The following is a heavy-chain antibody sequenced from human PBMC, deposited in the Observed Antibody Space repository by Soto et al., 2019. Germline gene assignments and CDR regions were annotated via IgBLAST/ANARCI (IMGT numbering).Heavy chain of an antibody. CDR1: GFTFSTSW. J-gene: IGHJ4*02. D-gene: IGHD2-21*01. CDR3: VRDYPVVNPY. CDR2: IKEDGSGK. V-gene: IGHV3-7*01. Sequence: EVQLVESGGGLVQPGGSLRLSCAASGFTFSTSWMSWVRQAPGKGLEWVADIKEDGSGKKYVDSVKGRFTTSRDHARNSVYLQMTILRAEDTAVYYCVRDYPVVNPYWGQGNLVTVSS.